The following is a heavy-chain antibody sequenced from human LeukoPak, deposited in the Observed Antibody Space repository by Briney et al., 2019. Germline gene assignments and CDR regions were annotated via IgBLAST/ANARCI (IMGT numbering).Heavy chain of an antibody. V-gene: IGHV3-7*01. J-gene: IGHJ5*01. CDR2: IKGDGNEK. CDR3: AKEGAYPIITYDS. Sequence: GGSLRLSCAAYGFSFSRYWMNWVRQAPGKGLEWVANIKGDGNEKNYVDSVKGRFSISRDNARNSLYLQMDSLRAEDTAVYYCAKEGAYPIITYDSWGQGALVTVSS. D-gene: IGHD3-10*01. CDR1: GFSFSRYW.